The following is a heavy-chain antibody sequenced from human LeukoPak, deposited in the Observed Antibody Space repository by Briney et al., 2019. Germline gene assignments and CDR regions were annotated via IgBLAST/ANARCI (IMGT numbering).Heavy chain of an antibody. CDR1: GFTFSSYD. D-gene: IGHD3-10*01. Sequence: GGSLRLSCAASGFTFSSYDMNWVRQAPGKGLEWVSYISSSGNTIYYADSVKGRFTIPRDNAKNSLYLQMNSLRDEDTAVYYCAGGTYGFDYWGQGTLVTVSS. V-gene: IGHV3-48*02. CDR3: AGGTYGFDY. J-gene: IGHJ4*02. CDR2: ISSSGNTI.